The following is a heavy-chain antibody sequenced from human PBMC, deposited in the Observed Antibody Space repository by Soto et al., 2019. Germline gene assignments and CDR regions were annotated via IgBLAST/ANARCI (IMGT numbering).Heavy chain of an antibody. CDR1: GGSISSDYYY. CDR2: IYYSGRT. D-gene: IGHD6-6*01. Sequence: PSETLSLTCTVSGGSISSDYYYWSWIRQPPGKGLEWIGYIYYSGRTDYNPSLKSRVIIAIDTSKNQFSLNLNSVSAADTAVYYCARDRSNSPDYFDHWGQGTLVTVSS. CDR3: ARDRSNSPDYFDH. V-gene: IGHV4-30-4*01. J-gene: IGHJ4*02.